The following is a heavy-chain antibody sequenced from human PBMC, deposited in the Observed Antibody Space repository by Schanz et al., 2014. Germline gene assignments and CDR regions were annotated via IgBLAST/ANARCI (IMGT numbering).Heavy chain of an antibody. D-gene: IGHD3-22*01. J-gene: IGHJ4*02. CDR2: IWYDGSNK. V-gene: IGHV3-33*03. Sequence: QVFLAESGGGVVQPGRSLRLSCAASGFSFSSYAMSWVRQAPGKGLEWVAVIWYDGSNKYYADSVRGRFTISRDKSTNTLYLQMKSLRDEDTAVYYCAKDGYDISGNYENYWGQGTLXTVSS. CDR3: AKDGYDISGNYENY. CDR1: GFSFSSYA.